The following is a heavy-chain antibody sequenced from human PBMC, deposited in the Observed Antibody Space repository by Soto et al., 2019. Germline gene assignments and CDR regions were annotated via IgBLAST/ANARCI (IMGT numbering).Heavy chain of an antibody. J-gene: IGHJ4*02. CDR3: TRGKWQQFSRVVGGPGETHFDY. V-gene: IGHV3-49*05. Sequence: EVQLVESGGGLVKPGRSLRLSCTASGFTFGDYAMSWFRQAPGKGLEWVGFIRSKAYGGTTEYAASVKGRFTISRDDSKSIAYLQMNSLKTEDTAVYYCTRGKWQQFSRVVGGPGETHFDYWGQGTLVTVSS. D-gene: IGHD2-15*01. CDR1: GFTFGDYA. CDR2: IRSKAYGGTT.